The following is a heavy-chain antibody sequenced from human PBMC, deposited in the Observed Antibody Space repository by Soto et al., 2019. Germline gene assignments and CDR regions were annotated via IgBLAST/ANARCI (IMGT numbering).Heavy chain of an antibody. CDR3: ARYRRRQWQQPLFDY. CDR1: GGSFSGYH. CDR2: INHSGST. Sequence: PSETLSLTCAVYGGSFSGYHWSWIRYPPGKGQEWIGEINHSGSTNYNPSLKRRVTISVDTSKNQFSLKLSSVTAADTAVYYCARYRRRQWQQPLFDYWGQGTLVTVSS. V-gene: IGHV4-34*01. J-gene: IGHJ4*02. D-gene: IGHD6-19*01.